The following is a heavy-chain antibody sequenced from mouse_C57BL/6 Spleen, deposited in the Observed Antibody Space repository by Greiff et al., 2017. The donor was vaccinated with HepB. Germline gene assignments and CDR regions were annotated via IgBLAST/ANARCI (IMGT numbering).Heavy chain of an antibody. CDR2: IDPETGGT. CDR1: GYTFTDYE. J-gene: IGHJ1*03. V-gene: IGHV1-15*01. Sequence: SGAELVRPGASVTLSCKASGYTFTDYEMHWVKQTPVHGLEWIGAIDPETGGTAYNQKFKGKAILTADKSSSTAYMELRSLTSEDSAVYYCTGWYFDVWGTGTTVTVSS. CDR3: TGWYFDV.